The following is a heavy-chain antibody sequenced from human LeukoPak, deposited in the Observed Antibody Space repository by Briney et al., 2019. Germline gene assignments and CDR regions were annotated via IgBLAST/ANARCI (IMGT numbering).Heavy chain of an antibody. Sequence: GGSLRLSCAASGFTFSSYGMHWVRQAPGKGLEWVAFIRYDGSNKYYADSVKGRFTISRDNSKNTLYLQMNSLRAEDTAVYYCAQALGSGYDPYYYYMDVWGKGTPVTVSS. CDR2: IRYDGSNK. V-gene: IGHV3-30*02. J-gene: IGHJ6*03. D-gene: IGHD5-12*01. CDR3: AQALGSGYDPYYYYMDV. CDR1: GFTFSSYG.